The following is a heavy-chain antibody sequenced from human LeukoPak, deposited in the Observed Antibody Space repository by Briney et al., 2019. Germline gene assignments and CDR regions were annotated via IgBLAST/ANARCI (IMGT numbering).Heavy chain of an antibody. Sequence: PSQTLSLTCTVSGGSISSGSYYWSWIRQPAGKGLEWIGRIYTSGSTNYNPSLKSRVTISVDTSKNQFSLKLSSVTAADTAVYYCARPAHGDFDYWGQGTLVTVSS. CDR2: IYTSGST. V-gene: IGHV4-61*02. CDR1: GGSISSGSYY. CDR3: ARPAHGDFDY. J-gene: IGHJ4*02.